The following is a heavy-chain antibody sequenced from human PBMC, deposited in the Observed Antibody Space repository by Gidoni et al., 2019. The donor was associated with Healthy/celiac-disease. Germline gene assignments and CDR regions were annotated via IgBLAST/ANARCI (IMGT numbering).Heavy chain of an antibody. CDR2: IKSKTDGGTT. J-gene: IGHJ4*02. D-gene: IGHD3-9*01. V-gene: IGHV3-15*01. CDR3: TTRYLTGYPDFDY. CDR1: GFTFSTAW. Sequence: EVQLVEHGGGLVKPGGSFRLSCAASGFTFSTAWMSWVRQAPGKGLEWVGLIKSKTDGGTTDYAAPVKGRFTISRDDSKNTLYLQMNSLKTEDTAVYYCTTRYLTGYPDFDYWGQGTLVTVSS.